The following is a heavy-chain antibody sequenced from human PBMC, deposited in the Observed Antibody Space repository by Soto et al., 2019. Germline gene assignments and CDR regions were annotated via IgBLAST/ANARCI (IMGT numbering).Heavy chain of an antibody. CDR1: GYTFTSYD. V-gene: IGHV1-8*01. CDR3: ASLYCSGGSCYLYN. CDR2: MNPNSGNT. Sequence: QVQLVQSGAEVKKPGASVKVSCKASGYTFTSYDINWVRQATGQGLEWMGWMNPNSGNTGYAQKFQGRVTMTRNTSISTAYMELRSLRSEDTAVYYCASLYCSGGSCYLYNWGQGTLVTVSS. J-gene: IGHJ4*02. D-gene: IGHD2-15*01.